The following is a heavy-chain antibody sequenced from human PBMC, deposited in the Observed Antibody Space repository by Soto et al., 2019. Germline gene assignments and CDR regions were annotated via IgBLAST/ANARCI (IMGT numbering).Heavy chain of an antibody. J-gene: IGHJ4*02. Sequence: PGGSLRLSCAASGFTFSSYGMHWVRQAPGKGLEWVAVIWYDGSNKYYADSVKGRFTISRDNSKNTLYLQMNSLRAEDTAVYYCARDLQIEGYCSSTSCSSGWGRGTLVTVSS. CDR1: GFTFSSYG. CDR3: ARDLQIEGYCSSTSCSSG. V-gene: IGHV3-33*01. CDR2: IWYDGSNK. D-gene: IGHD2-2*01.